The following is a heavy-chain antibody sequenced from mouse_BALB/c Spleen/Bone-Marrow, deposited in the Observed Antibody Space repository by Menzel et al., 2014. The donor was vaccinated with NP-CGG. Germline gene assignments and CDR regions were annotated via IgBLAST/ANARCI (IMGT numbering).Heavy chain of an antibody. V-gene: IGHV5-12*02. J-gene: IGHJ4*01. CDR2: ISNGGGST. D-gene: IGHD2-14*01. CDR3: ARQNYRGAMDY. CDR1: GFTFXDYY. Sequence: EVHLVESGGGLVQPGGPLKLSCATSGFTFXDYYMYWVRQTPEKRLEWVAYISNGGGSTYYPDTVKGRFTISRDNAKNTLYLQMSRLKSEDTAMYYCARQNYRGAMDYWGQGTSVTVSS.